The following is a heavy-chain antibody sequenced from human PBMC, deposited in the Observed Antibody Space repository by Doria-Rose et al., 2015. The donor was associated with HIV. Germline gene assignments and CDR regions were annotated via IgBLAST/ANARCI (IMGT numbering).Heavy chain of an antibody. CDR3: ARYRYCSIGCYDAFDI. D-gene: IGHD2-2*01. Sequence: LSLTCTVSGGSINNYYWGWIRQPPGKGLERIGYIYYSGSTNYNPSLKSRVSISVDASKNQFSLKLSSVTAADTAVYYCARYRYCSIGCYDAFDIWGQGTMVTVSS. CDR1: GGSINNYY. V-gene: IGHV4-59*12. J-gene: IGHJ3*02. CDR2: IYYSGST.